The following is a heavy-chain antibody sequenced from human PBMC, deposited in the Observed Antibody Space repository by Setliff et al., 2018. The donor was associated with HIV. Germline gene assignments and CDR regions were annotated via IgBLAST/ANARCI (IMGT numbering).Heavy chain of an antibody. Sequence: GGSLRLSCAASGFTFSGYSMHWVRQAPGKGLEWVSCISSSSSYIYYADSVRGRFTISRDNAKNSLYLQMNSLRADDTAVYYCARGTGYSGYDSSDAFDIWGQGTMVTVSS. CDR3: ARGTGYSGYDSSDAFDI. CDR1: GFTFSGYS. D-gene: IGHD5-12*01. J-gene: IGHJ3*02. V-gene: IGHV3-21*01. CDR2: ISSSSSYI.